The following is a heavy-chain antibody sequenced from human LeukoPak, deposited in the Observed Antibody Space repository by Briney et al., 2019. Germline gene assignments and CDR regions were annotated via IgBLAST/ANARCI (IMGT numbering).Heavy chain of an antibody. CDR1: GGSISSYY. CDR2: IYYSGST. CDR3: ARVRLGELSFLYYYYYMDV. J-gene: IGHJ6*03. D-gene: IGHD3-16*02. Sequence: PSETLSLTCTVSGGSISSYYWSWIRQPPGKGLEWIGYIYYSGSTNYNPSLKSRVTISVDTSKNQFSLKLSSVTAADTAVYYCARVRLGELSFLYYYYYMDVWGKGTTVTVSS. V-gene: IGHV4-59*01.